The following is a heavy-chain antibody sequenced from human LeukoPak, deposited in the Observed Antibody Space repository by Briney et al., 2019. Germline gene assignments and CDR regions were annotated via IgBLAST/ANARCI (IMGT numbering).Heavy chain of an antibody. CDR2: ISYDGSNK. D-gene: IGHD4-17*01. Sequence: GGSLRLSCAASGFTFSSYGMHWVRQAPGKGLEGVAVISYDGSNKYYADSVKGRFTISRDNSKNTLYLQMNSLRAEDTAVYYCAKDVDYGDYVFDYWGQGTLVTVSS. J-gene: IGHJ4*02. V-gene: IGHV3-30*18. CDR1: GFTFSSYG. CDR3: AKDVDYGDYVFDY.